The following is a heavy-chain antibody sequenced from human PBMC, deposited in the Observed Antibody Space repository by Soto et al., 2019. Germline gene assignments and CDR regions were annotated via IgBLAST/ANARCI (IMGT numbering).Heavy chain of an antibody. CDR1: GFTFSGFG. CDR3: AKDLGLDASASYPYH. Sequence: QVQLVESGGGVVQPGRSLRLSCAASGFTFSGFGMHRVRHTPGKGLEWLAVISYDGSHKLHADSVQGRFTISRDNSKNTLSLQMNSLRTEDTAVYYCAKDLGLDASASYPYHWGQGTLVSVSS. V-gene: IGHV3-30*18. D-gene: IGHD3-10*01. CDR2: ISYDGSHK. J-gene: IGHJ5*02.